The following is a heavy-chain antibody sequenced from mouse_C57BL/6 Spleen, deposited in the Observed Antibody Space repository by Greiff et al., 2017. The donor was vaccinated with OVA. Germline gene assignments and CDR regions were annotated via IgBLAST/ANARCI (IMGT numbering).Heavy chain of an antibody. D-gene: IGHD2-2*01. Sequence: QVQLQQPGAELVMPGASVKLSCKASGYTFTSYWMHWVKQRPGQGLEWIGEIDPSHSDTHYNQKFKGKSTLTVDKSSRTAYMQLSSLTSEDSAVYYCAVMVTTGYFDYWGKGTTLTFSS. CDR1: GYTFTSYW. J-gene: IGHJ2*01. CDR3: AVMVTTGYFDY. V-gene: IGHV1-69*01. CDR2: IDPSHSDT.